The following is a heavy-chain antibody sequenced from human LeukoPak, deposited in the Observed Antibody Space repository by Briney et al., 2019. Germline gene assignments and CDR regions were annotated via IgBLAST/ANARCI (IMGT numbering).Heavy chain of an antibody. CDR1: GGSFSGYY. CDR3: ALQAEYYNFWSGYYDDY. J-gene: IGHJ4*02. V-gene: IGHV4-34*01. CDR2: INHSGST. D-gene: IGHD3-3*01. Sequence: SETLSLTCAVYGGSFSGYYWSWIRQPPGKGLEWIGEINHSGSTNYNPSLKSRVTISVDTSKNQFSLKLSPVTAADTAVYYCALQAEYYNFWSGYYDDYWGQGTLVTVSS.